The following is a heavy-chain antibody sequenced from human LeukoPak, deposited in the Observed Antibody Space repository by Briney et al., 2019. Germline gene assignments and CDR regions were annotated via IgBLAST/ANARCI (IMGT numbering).Heavy chain of an antibody. V-gene: IGHV3-30*02. CDR1: GFTFSINA. J-gene: IGHJ5*02. CDR2: ITGDGNNK. CDR3: VRDANWACVS. D-gene: IGHD1-1*01. Sequence: GGSLRLSCAAPGFTFSINAMNWVRQAPGKGPEWVAHITGDGNNKWYSDSVRGRLTISRDTSKNTLYLQMNSLRADDTAVYYCVRDANWACVSWRQGILVTVSS.